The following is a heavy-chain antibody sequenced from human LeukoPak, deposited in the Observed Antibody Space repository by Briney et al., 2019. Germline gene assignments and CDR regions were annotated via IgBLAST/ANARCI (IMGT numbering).Heavy chain of an antibody. Sequence: PGGSLRLSCEASGFTFSIYAMSWVRQTPGKGLQWVSSITSRDGTKYYADSVKGRFTISRDNSENTLYLRMSSLRAEDTAIYYCARDRPNYYGSDGHYYRRDGDHWGQGTLVTVSS. CDR3: ARDRPNYYGSDGHYYRRDGDH. V-gene: IGHV3-23*01. CDR2: ITSRDGTK. D-gene: IGHD3-22*01. J-gene: IGHJ5*02. CDR1: GFTFSIYA.